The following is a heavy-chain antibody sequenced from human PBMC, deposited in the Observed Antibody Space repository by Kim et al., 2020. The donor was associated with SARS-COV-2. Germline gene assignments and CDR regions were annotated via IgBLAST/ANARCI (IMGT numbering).Heavy chain of an antibody. J-gene: IGHJ6*02. D-gene: IGHD6-19*01. CDR1: GFTFSSYS. CDR2: ISSSSSTI. Sequence: GGSLRLSCAASGFTFSSYSMNWVRQAPGKGLEWVSYISSSSSTIYYADSVKGRFTISRDNAKNSLYLQMNSLRDEDTAVYYRARDLGGSSGHAYYYYYGMDVWGQGTTVTVSS. CDR3: ARDLGGSSGHAYYYYYGMDV. V-gene: IGHV3-48*02.